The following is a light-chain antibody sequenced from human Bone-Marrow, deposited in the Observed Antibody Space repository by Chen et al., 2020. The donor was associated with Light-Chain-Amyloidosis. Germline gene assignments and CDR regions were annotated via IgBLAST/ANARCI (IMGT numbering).Light chain of an antibody. CDR1: SGSIATNY. CDR2: EDD. V-gene: IGLV6-57*01. J-gene: IGLJ3*02. CDR3: QSYQGSSQGV. Sequence: NFMLTQPHSVSESPGKTVIISCTRSSGSIATNYVQWYQQRPGSSPTTVIYEDDQRPSGVPDRFSGSIDRSSNSASLTISGLKNEDEADYYCQSYQGSSQGVFGGGTKLTGL.